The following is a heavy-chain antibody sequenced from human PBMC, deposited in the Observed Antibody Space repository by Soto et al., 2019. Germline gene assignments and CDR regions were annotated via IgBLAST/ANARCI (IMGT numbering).Heavy chain of an antibody. J-gene: IGHJ4*02. D-gene: IGHD3-3*01. CDR1: GFTFSSYS. CDR3: AKGAAGWSGYCPY. CDR2: ISGSGGST. V-gene: IGHV3-23*01. Sequence: GGSLRLSCAASGFTFSSYSMNWVRQAPGKGLEWVSAISGSGGSTYYADSVKGRFTISRDNSKNTLYLQMNSLRAEDTAVYYCAKGAAGWSGYCPYWGQGTLVTVSS.